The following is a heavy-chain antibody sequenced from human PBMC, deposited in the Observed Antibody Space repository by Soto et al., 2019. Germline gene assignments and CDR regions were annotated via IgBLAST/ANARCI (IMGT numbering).Heavy chain of an antibody. CDR3: ARAAGGYSGYDSSHYYYYGMDV. J-gene: IGHJ6*02. V-gene: IGHV1-2*02. CDR2: INPNSGGT. D-gene: IGHD5-12*01. Sequence: ASVKVSCKASGSTFTGYYMHWVRQAPGQGLEWMGWINPNSGGTNYAQKFQGRVTMTRDTSISTAYMELSRLRSDDTAVYYCARAAGGYSGYDSSHYYYYGMDVWGQGATVTVSS. CDR1: GSTFTGYY.